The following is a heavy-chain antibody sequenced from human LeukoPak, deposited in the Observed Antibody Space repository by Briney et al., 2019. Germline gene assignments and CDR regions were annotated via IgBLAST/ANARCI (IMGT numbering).Heavy chain of an antibody. V-gene: IGHV3-23*01. D-gene: IGHD1-7*01. CDR3: AKDGHNWKYFSFDY. CDR2: ISGSGGST. CDR1: GFTFSSYA. Sequence: GGSLRLSCAASGFTFSSYAMSWVRQAPGKGLEWVSAISGSGGSTYYADSVKGRFTISRDNSKNTLYLQMNSPRAEDTAVYYCAKDGHNWKYFSFDYWGQGTLVTVSS. J-gene: IGHJ4*02.